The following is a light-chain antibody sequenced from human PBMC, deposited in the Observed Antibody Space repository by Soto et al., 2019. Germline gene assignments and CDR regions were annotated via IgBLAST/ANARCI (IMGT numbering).Light chain of an antibody. J-gene: IGKJ5*01. CDR3: QQRGDWPPIT. CDR1: QSVSTF. CDR2: NAS. V-gene: IGKV3-11*01. Sequence: EILLTQSPATPSLSPGERAILSCRASQSVSTFLAWFQQKPGQPPRLLIYNASNRTTGIPARFSGSGSGTDFTLTIRRLEPEDFAVYYCQQRGDWPPITFGKGTRREI.